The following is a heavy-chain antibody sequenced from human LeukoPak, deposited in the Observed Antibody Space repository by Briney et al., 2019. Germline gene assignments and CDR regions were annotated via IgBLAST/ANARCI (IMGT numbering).Heavy chain of an antibody. CDR2: IYHSGST. CDR1: GGSISSGGYS. V-gene: IGHV4-30-2*01. D-gene: IGHD5-18*01. CDR3: ARGVDTAMVSNFDY. Sequence: PSETLSLTCAVSGGSISSGGYSWSWIRQPPGKGLEWIGYIYHSGSTYYNPSLKSRVTISVDRSKNQFSLKLSSVTAADTAVYYCARGVDTAMVSNFDYWGQGTLVTVSS. J-gene: IGHJ4*02.